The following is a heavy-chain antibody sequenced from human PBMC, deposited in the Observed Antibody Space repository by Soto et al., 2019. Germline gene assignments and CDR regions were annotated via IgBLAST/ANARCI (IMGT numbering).Heavy chain of an antibody. CDR2: ISYNGNT. CDR1: GGSIRNYY. V-gene: IGHV4-59*01. J-gene: IGHJ4*02. D-gene: IGHD3-10*01. Sequence: PSATLSLTCTVSGGSIRNYYWSWLRQPPGKGLEWIGFISYNGNTKYNPSLMGRVTISLDTSKNYFSLRLRSLTAADTALYYCARHFDSGTWPLDYRGQGILVTVSS. CDR3: ARHFDSGTWPLDY.